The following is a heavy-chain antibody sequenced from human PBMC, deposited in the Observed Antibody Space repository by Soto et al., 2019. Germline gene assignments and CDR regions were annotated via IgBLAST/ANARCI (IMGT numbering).Heavy chain of an antibody. D-gene: IGHD2-21*02. CDR2: VSGGSGVT. CDR1: GFSFSTYG. CDR3: AKDDFTDRGDDYFDY. Sequence: EMQLLESGGGLVQPGGSLRLSCVVSGFSFSTYGVTWVRQAPGKGLEWVCGVSGGSGVTHYTDSVKGRFTISGDDSKNTVYLQLNSLRFEDTAVYYCAKDDFTDRGDDYFDYWGPGTLVTVSS. V-gene: IGHV3-23*01. J-gene: IGHJ4*02.